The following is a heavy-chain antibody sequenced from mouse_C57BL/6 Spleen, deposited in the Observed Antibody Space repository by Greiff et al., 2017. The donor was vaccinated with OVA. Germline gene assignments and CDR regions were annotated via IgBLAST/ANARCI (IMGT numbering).Heavy chain of an antibody. D-gene: IGHD3-2*02. CDR1: GYSFTSYW. CDR3: ARSGPAWFAY. V-gene: IGHV1-53*01. Sequence: VQLVESGTELVKPGASVKLSCKASGYSFTSYWMHWVKQRPGQGLEWIGNINPSNGGTNYNEKFKSKATLTVDKSSSTAYMQLSSLTSEDSAVYYCARSGPAWFAYWGQGTLVTVSA. J-gene: IGHJ3*01. CDR2: INPSNGGT.